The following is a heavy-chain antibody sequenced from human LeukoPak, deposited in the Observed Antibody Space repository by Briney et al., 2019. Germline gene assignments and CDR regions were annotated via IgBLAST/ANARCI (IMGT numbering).Heavy chain of an antibody. CDR3: AKTADKNSGTYYFDF. Sequence: GGSLRLSCVASGFTFRSYAMSWVRQAPGKGLEWVSAISGSGGSTYHADSVEGRFTISRDNSKNTLYLQMNSLRAEDTAVYYCAKTADKNSGTYYFDFWGQGTLVTVSS. J-gene: IGHJ4*02. D-gene: IGHD1-26*01. V-gene: IGHV3-23*01. CDR1: GFTFRSYA. CDR2: ISGSGGST.